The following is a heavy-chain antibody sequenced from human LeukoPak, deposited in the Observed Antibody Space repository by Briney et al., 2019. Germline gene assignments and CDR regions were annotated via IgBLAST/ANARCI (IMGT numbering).Heavy chain of an antibody. V-gene: IGHV1-69*06. D-gene: IGHD2-15*01. J-gene: IGHJ4*02. Sequence: GASVKVPCKASGGAFSSYAISWVRQAPGQGLEWMGGIIPIFGTANYAQKFQGRVTITADKSTSTAYMELSSLRSEDTAVYYCARDTSDGRGDYWGQGTLVTVSS. CDR2: IIPIFGTA. CDR3: ARDTSDGRGDY. CDR1: GGAFSSYA.